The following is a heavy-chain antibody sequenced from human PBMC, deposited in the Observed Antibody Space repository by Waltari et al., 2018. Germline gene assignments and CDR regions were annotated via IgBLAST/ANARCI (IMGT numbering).Heavy chain of an antibody. CDR1: GFPFSSYW. Sequence: EVQLVESGGGLVQPGGSLRLSCAASGFPFSSYWMSWVRQAPGKGLEWVANIKQDGSDKYYVDSVKGRFTISRDNAKNSLYLQMNSLRAEDTAVYYCARDTWAGMDVWGQGTTVTVSS. CDR2: IKQDGSDK. V-gene: IGHV3-7*01. J-gene: IGHJ6*02. CDR3: ARDTWAGMDV.